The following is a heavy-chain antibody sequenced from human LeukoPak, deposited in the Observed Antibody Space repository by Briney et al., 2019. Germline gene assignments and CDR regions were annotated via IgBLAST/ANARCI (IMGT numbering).Heavy chain of an antibody. V-gene: IGHV3-23*01. CDR1: GFTVSSNY. CDR3: AKDPLEQLSTIYFQN. Sequence: GGSLRLSCAASGFTVSSNYMSWVRQAPGKGLEWVSAIGGSGDSTYYADSVKGRFTISRDNSQNTLYLQMNSLRAEDTAVYYCAKDPLEQLSTIYFQNWGQGTLVTVSS. CDR2: IGGSGDST. J-gene: IGHJ1*01. D-gene: IGHD6-13*01.